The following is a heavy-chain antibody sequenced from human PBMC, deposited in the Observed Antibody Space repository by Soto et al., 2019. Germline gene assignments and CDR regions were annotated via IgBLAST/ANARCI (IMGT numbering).Heavy chain of an antibody. CDR1: GGTFGIYT. V-gene: IGHV1-69*02. CDR3: ALVIFGGTNWFDP. J-gene: IGHJ5*02. D-gene: IGHD3-3*01. CDR2: IIPILGIA. Sequence: SVKVSCKASGGTFGIYTISWVLQAPGQGLEWMGRIIPILGIANYAQKLQGRVTITADKSTSTAYMELSSLRSEDTAVYYWALVIFGGTNWFDPWGQGTLVTVSS.